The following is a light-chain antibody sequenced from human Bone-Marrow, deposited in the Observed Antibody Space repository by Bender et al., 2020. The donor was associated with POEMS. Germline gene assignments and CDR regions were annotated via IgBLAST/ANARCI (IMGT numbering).Light chain of an antibody. CDR2: DNN. Sequence: QSALTQPASVSGSPGQSITISCTGTSSDIGFYNLVSWYQQHPGKAPQLILYDNNKRPSGVSKRFSGSKSGNTASLRISGLQAEDEAYYLCCSYAGSRTWVFGGGTKLTVL. V-gene: IGLV2-23*01. CDR3: CSYAGSRTWV. CDR1: SSDIGFYNL. J-gene: IGLJ3*02.